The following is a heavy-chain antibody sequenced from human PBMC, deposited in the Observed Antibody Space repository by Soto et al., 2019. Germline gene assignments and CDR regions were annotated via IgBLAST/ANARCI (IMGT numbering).Heavy chain of an antibody. CDR2: VNPNSGGS. Sequence: XSVKGSNNASGYPFTGYYIHWVRQAPGQGLEWMAWVNPNSGGSNYAQRFQGRVTMTRDTSITTAYMELSSLTYDDTAVYYCARANSGDDDEFDYWGQGTLVTVSS. J-gene: IGHJ4*02. CDR3: ARANSGDDDEFDY. V-gene: IGHV1-2*02. CDR1: GYPFTGYY. D-gene: IGHD5-12*01.